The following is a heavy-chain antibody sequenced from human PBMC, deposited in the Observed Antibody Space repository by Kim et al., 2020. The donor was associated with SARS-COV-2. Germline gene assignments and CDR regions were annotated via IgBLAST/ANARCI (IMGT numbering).Heavy chain of an antibody. V-gene: IGHV1-3*01. CDR2: INAGNGNT. CDR1: GYTFTSYA. D-gene: IGHD2-21*01. CDR3: ARDNVGVYYYYGMDV. Sequence: ASVKVSCKASGYTFTSYAMHWVRQAPGQRLEWMGWINAGNGNTKYSQKFQGRVTITRDTSASTAYMELSSLRSEDTAVYYCARDNVGVYYYYGMDVWGQGTTVTVSS. J-gene: IGHJ6*02.